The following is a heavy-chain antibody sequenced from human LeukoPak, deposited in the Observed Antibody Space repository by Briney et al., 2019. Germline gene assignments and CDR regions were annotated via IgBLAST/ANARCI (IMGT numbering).Heavy chain of an antibody. D-gene: IGHD3-9*01. Sequence: SETLSLTCTVSGYSINNGYYWGWIRQPPGQGLEWIGNIYHSGSTYYKPSLQSRVTISVDTSKNQFSMKLSSVSAADTAVYYCARQTRYFDWRIHSYYFDYWGQGTLVTVSS. CDR3: ARQTRYFDWRIHSYYFDY. CDR2: IYHSGST. J-gene: IGHJ4*02. V-gene: IGHV4-38-2*02. CDR1: GYSINNGYY.